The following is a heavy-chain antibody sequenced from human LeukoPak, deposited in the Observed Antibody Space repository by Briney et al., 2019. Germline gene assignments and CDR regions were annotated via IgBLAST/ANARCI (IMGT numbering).Heavy chain of an antibody. Sequence: ASVKVSCKASGYTFTSYYVHWVRQAPGQGLEWMGWISTNNGNTNYAQKFQGRVIMTADTSTGTAYMDLRSLRSDDTAVYYCARGYYYGSGSYHFDYWGQGTLVTVSS. CDR3: ARGYYYGSGSYHFDY. V-gene: IGHV1-18*04. J-gene: IGHJ4*02. D-gene: IGHD3-10*01. CDR2: ISTNNGNT. CDR1: GYTFTSYY.